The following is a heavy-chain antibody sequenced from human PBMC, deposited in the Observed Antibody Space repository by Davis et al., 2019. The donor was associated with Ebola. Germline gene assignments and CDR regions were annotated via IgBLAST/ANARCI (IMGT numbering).Heavy chain of an antibody. CDR3: AKDRSVDTAMVIFPPSGDF. D-gene: IGHD5-18*01. Sequence: GGSLRPSCPPSGSTSRSYATSWVRQAPGKGLEWVSATSGSGGSTYYADSVKGRFTISRDNSKNTLYLQMNSLGAEDTAVYYCAKDRSVDTAMVIFPPSGDFWGQGALVTVSS. CDR1: GSTSRSYA. CDR2: TSGSGGST. V-gene: IGHV3-23*01. J-gene: IGHJ4*02.